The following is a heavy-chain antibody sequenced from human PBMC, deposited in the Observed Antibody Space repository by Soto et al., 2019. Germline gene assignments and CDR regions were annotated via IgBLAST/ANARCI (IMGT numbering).Heavy chain of an antibody. J-gene: IGHJ4*02. V-gene: IGHV4-59*12. CDR1: GGSISSYY. CDR2: IYFTGST. CDR3: AGGSGNYYLGDY. D-gene: IGHD3-10*01. Sequence: SETLSLTCTVSGGSISSYYWSWIRQPPGKGLEWIGYIYFTGSTNYNPSLKSRVTISVDTSKNQFSLKLTSVTAEDTAVYYCAGGSGNYYLGDYWGQGALVTVSS.